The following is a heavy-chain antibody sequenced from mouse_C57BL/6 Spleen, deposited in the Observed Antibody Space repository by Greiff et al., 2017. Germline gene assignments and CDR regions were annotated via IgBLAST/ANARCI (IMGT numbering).Heavy chain of an antibody. Sequence: VQLQESGAELARPGASVKLSCKASGYTFTSYGISWVKQRTGQGLEWIGEIYPRSGNTYYNEKLKGKATLTADKSSSTAYMELRSLTSEDSAVYFCARKDGSSPPYAMDYWGQGTSVTVSS. CDR1: GYTFTSYG. D-gene: IGHD1-1*01. J-gene: IGHJ4*01. CDR2: IYPRSGNT. CDR3: ARKDGSSPPYAMDY. V-gene: IGHV1-81*01.